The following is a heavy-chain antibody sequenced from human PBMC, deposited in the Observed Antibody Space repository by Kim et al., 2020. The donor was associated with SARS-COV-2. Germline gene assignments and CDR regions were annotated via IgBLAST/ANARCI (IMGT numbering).Heavy chain of an antibody. CDR2: IKSKTDGGTT. Sequence: GGSLRLSCAASGFTFSNAWMSWVRQAPGKGLEWVGRIKSKTDGGTTDYAAPVKGRFTISRDDSKNTLYLQMNSLKTEDTAVYYCTTDLYQILYYDSSGYYSTFDYWGQGTLVTVSS. V-gene: IGHV3-15*01. CDR1: GFTFSNAW. J-gene: IGHJ4*02. D-gene: IGHD3-22*01. CDR3: TTDLYQILYYDSSGYYSTFDY.